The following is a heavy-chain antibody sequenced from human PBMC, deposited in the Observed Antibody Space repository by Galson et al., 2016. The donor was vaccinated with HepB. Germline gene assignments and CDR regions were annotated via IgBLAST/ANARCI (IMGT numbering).Heavy chain of an antibody. D-gene: IGHD3-3*01. CDR2: INHNGNT. CDR1: GESFSGYF. Sequence: SETLSLTCAVSGESFSGYFWSWIRQPPGKGLEWIGEINHNGNTNYNPSLKSRVTISVDTSKNQFSLKLRSVTAADTAVYYCARVGGDFWSGYFNYFDYWGQGTLVTVSS. V-gene: IGHV4-34*01. CDR3: ARVGGDFWSGYFNYFDY. J-gene: IGHJ4*02.